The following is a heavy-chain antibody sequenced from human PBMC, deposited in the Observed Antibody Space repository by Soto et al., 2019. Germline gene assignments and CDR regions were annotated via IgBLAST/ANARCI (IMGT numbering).Heavy chain of an antibody. CDR1: GYAFSFG. J-gene: IGHJ4*02. CDR3: ATYYFGSGSYYRFDN. D-gene: IGHD3-10*01. V-gene: IGHV1-18*01. Sequence: GASVKVSCKASGYAFSFGFSWVRQAPGQGLEWMGWTSASDGSTNSAQKFRGRISLTTDTSTNTAYLDLLSLTSDDTAVYFCATYYFGSGSYYRFDNWGQGTLVTVSS. CDR2: TSASDGST.